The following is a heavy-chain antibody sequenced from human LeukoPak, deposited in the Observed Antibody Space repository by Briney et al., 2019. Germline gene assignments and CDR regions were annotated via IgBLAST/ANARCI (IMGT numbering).Heavy chain of an antibody. V-gene: IGHV4-34*01. D-gene: IGHD3-22*01. CDR2: INHSGST. Sequence: KLSETLSLTCAVYGGSFSGYYWSWIRQPPGKGLEWIGEINHSGSTNYNPSLKSRVTISVDTSKNQFSLKLSSVTAADTAVYYCARVRKRYYYDSSGFADYWGQGTLVTVSS. CDR1: GGSFSGYY. CDR3: ARVRKRYYYDSSGFADY. J-gene: IGHJ4*02.